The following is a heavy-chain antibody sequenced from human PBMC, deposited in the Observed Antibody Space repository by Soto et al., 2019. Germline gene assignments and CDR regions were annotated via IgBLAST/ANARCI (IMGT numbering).Heavy chain of an antibody. CDR2: MNPKTGDT. J-gene: IGHJ3*02. Sequence: QVHLVQSGAEVKKPGASVKFSCKASGYTFTDYEINWVRQATGQGLGWMGWMNPKTGDTTYAPKFLGRVTMTRDTSINTAYMELSSLRYEDTTVYFCARQVAGLLEAFDIWGQGTMVTVSS. CDR1: GYTFTDYE. D-gene: IGHD6-19*01. V-gene: IGHV1-8*01. CDR3: ARQVAGLLEAFDI.